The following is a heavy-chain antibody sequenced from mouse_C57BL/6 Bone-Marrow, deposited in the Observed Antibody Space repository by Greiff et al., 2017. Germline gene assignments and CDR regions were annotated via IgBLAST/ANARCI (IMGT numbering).Heavy chain of an antibody. D-gene: IGHD2-4*01. J-gene: IGHJ2*01. CDR1: GYTFTDYY. Sequence: EVQLQQSGPVLVKPGASVKMSCKASGYTFTDYYMNWVKQSHGKSLEWIGVINPYNGGTSYNQKFKGKATLTVDKSSSTAYMELNSLTSEDSAVYYCAREAYYDYDGYYFDYWGQGTTLTVSS. CDR2: INPYNGGT. V-gene: IGHV1-19*01. CDR3: AREAYYDYDGYYFDY.